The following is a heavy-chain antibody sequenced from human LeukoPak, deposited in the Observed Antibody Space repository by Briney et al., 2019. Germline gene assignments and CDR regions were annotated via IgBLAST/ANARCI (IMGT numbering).Heavy chain of an antibody. Sequence: GGSLRLSCAASGFTFSIYSMNWVRQAPGKGLEWVSSISSSSSYIHYTDSVKGRFTISRDNAKNSLYLQMNSLRAEDTAVYYCARDSDSSGYCDYWGQGTLVTVSS. J-gene: IGHJ4*02. CDR3: ARDSDSSGYCDY. CDR2: ISSSSSYI. D-gene: IGHD3-22*01. V-gene: IGHV3-21*01. CDR1: GFTFSIYS.